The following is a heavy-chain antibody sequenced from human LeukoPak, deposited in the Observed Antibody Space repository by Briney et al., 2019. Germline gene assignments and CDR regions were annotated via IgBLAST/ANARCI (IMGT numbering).Heavy chain of an antibody. CDR3: ARGPQFCSGGSCYGYYFDY. J-gene: IGHJ4*02. V-gene: IGHV3-21*01. CDR1: GFTFSSYS. D-gene: IGHD2-15*01. Sequence: GGSLRLSCAASGFTFSSYSMNWVRQPPGKGLEWVSSISSSGSYIYYADSLKGRFSISRDSAKNSLYLQMNSLRAEATAVYYCARGPQFCSGGSCYGYYFDYWGQGTLVTVSS. CDR2: ISSSGSYI.